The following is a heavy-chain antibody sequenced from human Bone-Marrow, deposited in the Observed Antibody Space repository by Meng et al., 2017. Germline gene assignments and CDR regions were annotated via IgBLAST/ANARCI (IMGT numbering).Heavy chain of an antibody. V-gene: IGHV3-66*02. Sequence: GESLKISCAASGFTVSSNYMSWVRQAPGKGLEWVSVIYSGGSTYYADSVKGRFTISRDNSKNTLYLQMNSLRAEDTAVYYCARHSGYSLPFNLDYWGQGTRVTGAS. D-gene: IGHD1-26*01. CDR1: GFTVSSNY. CDR3: ARHSGYSLPFNLDY. J-gene: IGHJ4*02. CDR2: IYSGGST.